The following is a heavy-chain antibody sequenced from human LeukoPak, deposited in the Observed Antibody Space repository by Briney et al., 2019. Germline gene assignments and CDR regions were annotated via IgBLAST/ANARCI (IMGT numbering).Heavy chain of an antibody. CDR2: ISGSGGST. V-gene: IGHV3-23*01. D-gene: IGHD2-2*02. Sequence: SAISGSGGSTYYADSVKGRFTISRDNSKNTLYLQMNSLRAEDTAVYYCAKSAIGGDAFDIWGQGTMVTVSS. J-gene: IGHJ3*02. CDR3: AKSAIGGDAFDI.